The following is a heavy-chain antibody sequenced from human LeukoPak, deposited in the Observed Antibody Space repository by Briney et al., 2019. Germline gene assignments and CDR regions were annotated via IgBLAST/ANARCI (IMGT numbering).Heavy chain of an antibody. D-gene: IGHD5-18*01. CDR2: ITNSGNSK. Sequence: GGSLRLSCAASGFTFSNAWMSWVRQAPGKGLEWVSYITNSGNSKSYADSVKGRFTISRDNTKNSLYLQMNGLRAEDTAVYYCARDLVVQLGYYYYYGMDVWGQGTTVTVSS. CDR3: ARDLVVQLGYYYYYGMDV. CDR1: GFTFSNAW. J-gene: IGHJ6*02. V-gene: IGHV3-11*06.